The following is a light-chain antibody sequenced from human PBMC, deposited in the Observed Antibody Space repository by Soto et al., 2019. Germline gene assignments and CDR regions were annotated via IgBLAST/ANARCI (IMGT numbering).Light chain of an antibody. CDR3: GPYPGNNNLF. J-gene: IGLJ2*01. CDR2: EVS. V-gene: IGLV2-8*01. CDR1: SSDVGAYNY. Sequence: QSVLTQPPSASGSPGQSVTISCTGTSSDVGAYNYVSWYQQHPGKAPKLMIYEVSKRPSGVPDRFSGSKSGNTASLTVSGPGAEDEADYYCGPYPGNNNLFFGGGTQRTVL.